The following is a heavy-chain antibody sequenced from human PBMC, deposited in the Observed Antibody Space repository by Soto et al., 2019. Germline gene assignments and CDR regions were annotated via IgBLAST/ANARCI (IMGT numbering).Heavy chain of an antibody. D-gene: IGHD3-9*01. J-gene: IGHJ6*02. Sequence: VASVKVSCKASGRTFSSYAISWVRQAPGQGLEWMGGIIPIFGTANYAQKFQGRVTITADESTSTAYMELSSLRSEDTAVYYCARDFRYFDWLPNHQSYGMDVWGQGTTVTVSS. CDR3: ARDFRYFDWLPNHQSYGMDV. CDR1: GRTFSSYA. V-gene: IGHV1-69*13. CDR2: IIPIFGTA.